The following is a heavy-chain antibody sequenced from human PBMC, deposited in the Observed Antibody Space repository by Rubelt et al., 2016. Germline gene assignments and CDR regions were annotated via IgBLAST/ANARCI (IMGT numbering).Heavy chain of an antibody. CDR2: INPSGGST. CDR1: GYTFTSYY. J-gene: IGHJ5*02. CDR3: ARNHYSSSWYLNP. D-gene: IGHD6-13*01. V-gene: IGHV1-46*01. Sequence: QVQLVQSGAEVKKPGASVKVSCKASGYTFTSYYMHWVRQPPGQGLEWVGIINPSGGSTSYAQKVQGRVTMSRDTSTSPGYMELSSLSSEDTAVYYCARNHYSSSWYLNPWGQGTLVTVSS.